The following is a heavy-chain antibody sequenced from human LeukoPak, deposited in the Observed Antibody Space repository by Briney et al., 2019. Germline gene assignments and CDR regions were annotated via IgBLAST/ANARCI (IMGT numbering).Heavy chain of an antibody. CDR3: ARDRIMITFGGVIPFDY. D-gene: IGHD3-16*01. V-gene: IGHV3-23*01. J-gene: IGHJ4*02. CDR1: GFTFNNYD. Sequence: GGSLRLSCAASGFTFNNYDITWVRQAPGKGLEWVSKISGSGGTTYYADSVKGRFTISRDNAKNSLYLQMNSLRAEDTAVYYCARDRIMITFGGVIPFDYWGQGTLVTVSS. CDR2: ISGSGGTT.